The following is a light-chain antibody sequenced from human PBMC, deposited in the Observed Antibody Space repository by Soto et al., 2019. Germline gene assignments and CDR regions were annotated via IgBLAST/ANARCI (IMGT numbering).Light chain of an antibody. Sequence: EIVLTQSPGTLSLSPGERATLSCRASQSVSSSYLAWYQQKPGQAPRLLIYGASSRATGIPDRFSGSGSGTDFTLTIRRVETEYCAVYDSQQYGSSPLTFGQATKVDI. J-gene: IGKJ1*01. CDR3: QQYGSSPLT. V-gene: IGKV3-20*01. CDR2: GAS. CDR1: QSVSSSY.